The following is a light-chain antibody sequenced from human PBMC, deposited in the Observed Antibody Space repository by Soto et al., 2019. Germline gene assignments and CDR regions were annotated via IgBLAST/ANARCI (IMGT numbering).Light chain of an antibody. CDR3: SSYTSSSTLV. CDR2: DVS. J-gene: IGLJ2*01. Sequence: HSALTQPASVSGSPGQSITISCTGTSSDVGGYNYVSWYQQHPGKAPKLMIYDVSNRPSGVPNRFSGSKSGNTASLTISGLQAEDDADYYCSSYTSSSTLVFGSGTKLTVL. CDR1: SSDVGGYNY. V-gene: IGLV2-14*01.